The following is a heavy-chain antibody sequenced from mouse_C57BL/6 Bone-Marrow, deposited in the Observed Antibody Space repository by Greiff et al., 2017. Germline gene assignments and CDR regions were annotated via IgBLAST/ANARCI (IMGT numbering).Heavy chain of an antibody. CDR2: IWTGGGT. CDR1: GFSLTSYA. CDR3: ASSYYYGSEYDFDY. Sequence: VQLKESGPGLVAPSQSLSITCTVSGFSLTSYAISWVRQPTGKGLEWLGVIWTGGGTNYNSALKSRLSISKDNSKSQVFLKMNSLQTDDTAGYYCASSYYYGSEYDFDYWGQVTTLTVSS. J-gene: IGHJ2*01. V-gene: IGHV2-9-1*01. D-gene: IGHD1-1*01.